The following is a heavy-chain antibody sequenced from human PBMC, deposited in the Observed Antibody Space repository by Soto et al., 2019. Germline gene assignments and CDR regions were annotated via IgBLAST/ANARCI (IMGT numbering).Heavy chain of an antibody. J-gene: IGHJ4*02. V-gene: IGHV3-21*01. CDR2: ISSSSSYI. Sequence: EVQLVESGGGLVKPGGSLRLSCAASGFTFSSYSMNWVRQAPGKGLEWVSSISSSSSYIYYADSVKGRFTISRANATNSLYLQMNSLRAADTAVYYCARDQPGYSYGYGLGYWGQGTLVTVSS. CDR3: ARDQPGYSYGYGLGY. D-gene: IGHD5-18*01. CDR1: GFTFSSYS.